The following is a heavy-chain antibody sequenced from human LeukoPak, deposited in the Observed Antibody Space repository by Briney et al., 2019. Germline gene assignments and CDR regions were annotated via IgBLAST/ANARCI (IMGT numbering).Heavy chain of an antibody. J-gene: IGHJ3*01. CDR1: GFTLDDYA. Sequence: GGSLRLSCAASGFTLDDYAMHWVRQAPGKGLEWVSGISWNSGSIGYADSVKGRFTISRDNAKNSLYLQMNSLRAEDTALYYYAKGGPLRKPHGFDLWGQGTMVTVSS. CDR3: AKGGPLRKPHGFDL. D-gene: IGHD4-17*01. V-gene: IGHV3-9*01. CDR2: ISWNSGSI.